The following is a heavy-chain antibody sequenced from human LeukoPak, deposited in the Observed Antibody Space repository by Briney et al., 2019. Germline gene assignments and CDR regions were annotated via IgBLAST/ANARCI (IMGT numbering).Heavy chain of an antibody. V-gene: IGHV4-39*01. D-gene: IGHD4/OR15-4a*01. CDR1: GGSIDSSSYY. CDR3: SSIDYVYYFDY. CDR2: IYYSGST. Sequence: SETLSLTCTVSGGSIDSSSYYWDWIRQPPGKGLEWIGSIYYSGSTYYNPSLKSRVTISVDTSKNQFSLKLSSVTAADTAVYHCSSIDYVYYFDYWGQGTLVTVSS. J-gene: IGHJ4*02.